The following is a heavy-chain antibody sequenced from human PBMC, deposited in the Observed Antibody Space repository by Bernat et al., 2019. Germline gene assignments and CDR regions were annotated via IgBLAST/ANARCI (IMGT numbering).Heavy chain of an antibody. CDR1: GFSFSINA. CDR2: ISESGSST. V-gene: IGHV3-23*01. J-gene: IGHJ4*02. D-gene: IGHD1-26*01. CDR3: AKDDVVGARAGFDY. Sequence: EVQLLESGGGLVQPGGSLRISCAASGFSFSINAMSWVRQAPGRGLEWVSSISESGSSTFYADSVKGRFTFSRDNSKNTLYLQMNSLRAEDTAVYYCAKDDVVGARAGFDYWGQGTLVTVSS.